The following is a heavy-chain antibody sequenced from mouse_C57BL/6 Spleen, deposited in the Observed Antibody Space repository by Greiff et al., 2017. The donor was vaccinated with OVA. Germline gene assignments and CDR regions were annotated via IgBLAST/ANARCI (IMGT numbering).Heavy chain of an antibody. CDR1: GYTFTSYW. CDR3: ARSFLTGSGFAY. CDR2: IHPNSGST. Sequence: QVQLQQPGAELVKPGASVKLSCKASGYTFTSYWMHWVKQRPGQGLEWIGMIHPNSGSTNYNEKFKSKATLTVDKSSSTAYMQLSSLTSEDSAVYYCARSFLTGSGFAYWGQGTLVTVSA. J-gene: IGHJ3*01. V-gene: IGHV1-64*01. D-gene: IGHD4-1*01.